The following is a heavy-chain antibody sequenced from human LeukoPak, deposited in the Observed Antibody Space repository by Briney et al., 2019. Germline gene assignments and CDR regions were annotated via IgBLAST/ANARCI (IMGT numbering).Heavy chain of an antibody. J-gene: IGHJ4*02. V-gene: IGHV1-2*02. CDR2: INPNSGGT. Sequence: ASVKVSCKASGYTFTGYYMHWVRQAPGQGPEWMGWINPNSGGTNYAQKFQGRVTMTRDTSISTAYMELSRLRSDDTAVYYCARDPVTMTPGPDYWGQGTLVTVSS. CDR1: GYTFTGYY. CDR3: ARDPVTMTPGPDY. D-gene: IGHD3-22*01.